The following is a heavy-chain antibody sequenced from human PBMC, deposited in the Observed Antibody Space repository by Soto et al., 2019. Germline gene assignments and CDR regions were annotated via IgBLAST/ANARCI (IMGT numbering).Heavy chain of an antibody. V-gene: IGHV3-23*01. CDR1: GFTFSSYA. CDR3: AKPRYHDDYMMGGWFDP. J-gene: IGHJ5*02. CDR2: ISGSGGST. D-gene: IGHD4-4*01. Sequence: GGSLRLSCAASGFTFSSYAMSWVRQAPGKGLEWVPAISGSGGSTYYADSVKGRFTISRDNSKNTLYLQMNSLRAEDTAVYYCAKPRYHDDYMMGGWFDPWGQGTLVTVSS.